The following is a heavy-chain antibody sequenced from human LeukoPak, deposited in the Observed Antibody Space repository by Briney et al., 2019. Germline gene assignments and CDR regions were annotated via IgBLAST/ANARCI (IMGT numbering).Heavy chain of an antibody. CDR3: AKVAVGPLSRPTHVALYYGMDV. D-gene: IGHD2-8*01. J-gene: IGHJ6*02. CDR2: IGSSGATI. V-gene: IGHV3-23*01. CDR1: GFTFNKFA. Sequence: GGSLRVSCEASGFTFNKFAMSWVRQAPGKGPEWVSGIGSSGATIFYADSVKGRYTISRDNSKNTVYLEMNNLRAEDTAIYYCAKVAVGPLSRPTHVALYYGMDVWGQGTTVTVPS.